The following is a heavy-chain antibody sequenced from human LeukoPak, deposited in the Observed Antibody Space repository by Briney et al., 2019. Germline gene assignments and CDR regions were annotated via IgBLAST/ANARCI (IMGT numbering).Heavy chain of an antibody. CDR1: KFTFSSYA. J-gene: IGHJ4*02. Sequence: GGSLRLSCTASKFTFSSYAMNWVRQAPGKGLEWVSIIDNNGGRTYYADSVKGRFTISRDNSKNMLYLQMNSLRAEATAVYYCARDKSTTGGYCEHWGQGTLVTVSS. CDR2: IDNNGGRT. V-gene: IGHV3-23*01. D-gene: IGHD1-14*01. CDR3: ARDKSTTGGYCEH.